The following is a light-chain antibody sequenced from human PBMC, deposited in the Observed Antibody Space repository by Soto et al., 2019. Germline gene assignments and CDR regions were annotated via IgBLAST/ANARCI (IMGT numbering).Light chain of an antibody. CDR1: QRVSTN. V-gene: IGKV3-15*01. CDR3: QQYSDWPPTYT. Sequence: EIVMTQSPATLSVSPGERVTLSCRASQRVSTNLLWYQQKPGQAPRLLIYSASTRAPDIPDRFSGSGSETEFTLTISSRQSEDCAVYYCQQYSDWPPTYTFGQGTKLEIK. CDR2: SAS. J-gene: IGKJ2*01.